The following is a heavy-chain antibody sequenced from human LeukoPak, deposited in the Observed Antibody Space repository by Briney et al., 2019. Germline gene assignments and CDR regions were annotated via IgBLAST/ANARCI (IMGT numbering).Heavy chain of an antibody. V-gene: IGHV4-30-4*01. D-gene: IGHD5-12*01. Sequence: SPSETLSLTCTVSGGSLSSADSYWSWIRQPPGKGLEWIGYIFYSGNSYYNPSLKSRLTISVDTSKNQFSLKLSSVTAADTAMYYCARLGYNDYVNYWGQGTLVTVSS. J-gene: IGHJ4*02. CDR1: GGSLSSADSY. CDR2: IFYSGNS. CDR3: ARLGYNDYVNY.